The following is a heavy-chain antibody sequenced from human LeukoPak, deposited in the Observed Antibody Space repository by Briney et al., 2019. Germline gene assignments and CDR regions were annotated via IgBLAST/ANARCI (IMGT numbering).Heavy chain of an antibody. Sequence: ASVKVSCKASGYIFTTYYMHWVRQAPGQGLEWMGIINPSGGSTSYAQEFQGRVTMTRDTSTSTVYMELSSLRSDDTAVYYCARDPVPAAIQGPDYWGQGTLVTVSS. CDR1: GYIFTTYY. CDR3: ARDPVPAAIQGPDY. V-gene: IGHV1-46*01. J-gene: IGHJ4*02. CDR2: INPSGGST. D-gene: IGHD2-2*02.